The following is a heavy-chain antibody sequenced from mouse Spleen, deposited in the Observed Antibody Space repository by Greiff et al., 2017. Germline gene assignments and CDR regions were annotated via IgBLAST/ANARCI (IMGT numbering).Heavy chain of an antibody. J-gene: IGHJ1*01. CDR1: GYTFTSYW. D-gene: IGHD2-1*01. CDR3: AREYYGNYERYFDV. CDR2: IHPNSGST. Sequence: VQLQQPGAELVKPGASVKLSCKASGYTFTSYWMHWVKQRPGQGLEWIGMIHPNSGSTNYNEKFKSKATLTVDKSSSTAYMQLSSLTSEDSAVYYCAREYYGNYERYFDVWGAGTTVTVSS. V-gene: IGHV1-64*01.